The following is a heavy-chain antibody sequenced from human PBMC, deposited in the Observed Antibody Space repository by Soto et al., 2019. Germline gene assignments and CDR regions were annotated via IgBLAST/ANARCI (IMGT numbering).Heavy chain of an antibody. Sequence: QVQLVQSGAEVKKPGASVKVSCKASGYTFTSYGISWVRQAPGQGLEWMGWISAYNGNTNYAQKLQGRVTMTTDTSTSTDYMELRSLRSDDTAVYYCARGAPSIGATISPAYPHFDYWGQGTLVTVSS. CDR2: ISAYNGNT. CDR1: GYTFTSYG. CDR3: ARGAPSIGATISPAYPHFDY. J-gene: IGHJ4*02. D-gene: IGHD5-12*01. V-gene: IGHV1-18*01.